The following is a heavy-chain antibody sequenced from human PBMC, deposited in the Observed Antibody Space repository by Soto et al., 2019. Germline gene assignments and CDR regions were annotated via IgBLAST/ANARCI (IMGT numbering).Heavy chain of an antibody. Sequence: QVQLVQSGAEVKKPGASVKVSCKASGYSFTSYYMHWVRQAPGQGLEGMGIINLGGGAASYAQKVPGTATMTRDTSTNTVYMELGSLRSEDTAVYYCTGGSQSSGSFDYWGQGTLVPVS. D-gene: IGHD6-6*01. J-gene: IGHJ4*02. CDR3: TGGSQSSGSFDY. CDR2: INLGGGAA. V-gene: IGHV1-46*03. CDR1: GYSFTSYY.